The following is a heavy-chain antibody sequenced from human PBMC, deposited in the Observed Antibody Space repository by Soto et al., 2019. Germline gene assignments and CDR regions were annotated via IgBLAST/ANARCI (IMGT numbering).Heavy chain of an antibody. V-gene: IGHV3-74*01. CDR1: GFTFSSYW. J-gene: IGHJ6*02. CDR2: INSDGSST. D-gene: IGHD3-3*01. Sequence: GGSLRLSCAASGFTFSSYWMHWVRQAPGKWLVWVSRINSDGSSTSYADSVKGRFTISRDNAKNTLYLQMNSLRAEDTAVYYCAREYYDFWSGSLVSMDVWGQGXTVTVYS. CDR3: AREYYDFWSGSLVSMDV.